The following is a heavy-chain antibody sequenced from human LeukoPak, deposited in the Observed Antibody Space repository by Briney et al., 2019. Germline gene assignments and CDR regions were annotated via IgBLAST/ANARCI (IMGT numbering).Heavy chain of an antibody. CDR2: IYTSGST. J-gene: IGHJ6*02. D-gene: IGHD1-26*01. Sequence: SETLSLTCTVSGGSVRRGNYYWTWIRQPAGSGLEWIGRIYTSGSTNYNPSLKSRVTMSVDTSKNQFSLKLSSVTAADTAVYYCARLQVGATNQDYYYGMDVWGQGTTVTVSS. CDR1: GGSVRRGNYY. V-gene: IGHV4-61*02. CDR3: ARLQVGATNQDYYYGMDV.